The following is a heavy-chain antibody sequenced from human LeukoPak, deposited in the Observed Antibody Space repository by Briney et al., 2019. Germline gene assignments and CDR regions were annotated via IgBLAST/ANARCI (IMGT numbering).Heavy chain of an antibody. D-gene: IGHD3-22*01. CDR1: GFTFDDYG. CDR2: INWNGGST. V-gene: IGHV3-20*04. Sequence: RPGGSLRLSCAASGFTFDDYGMSWVRQAPGKGLEWVSGINWNGGSTGYADSVKGRFTISRDNAKNSLYLQMNSLRAEDTAVYYCARGVVGYYDKNTFDYWGQGTLVTVSS. CDR3: ARGVVGYYDKNTFDY. J-gene: IGHJ4*02.